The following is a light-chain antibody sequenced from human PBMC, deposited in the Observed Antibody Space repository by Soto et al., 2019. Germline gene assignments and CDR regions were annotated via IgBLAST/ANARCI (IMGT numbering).Light chain of an antibody. CDR1: QTLRNK. Sequence: IVLTQSPGTLSVSPGERVILSCRASQTLRNKLAWYQQKPGQAPRLLIYGGFTRATGIPARFSGSGSGTEFTLTINSRQSEDFAIYYCQQHNALPRTLGPGTKLDLK. V-gene: IGKV3-15*01. CDR3: QQHNALPRT. CDR2: GGF. J-gene: IGKJ3*01.